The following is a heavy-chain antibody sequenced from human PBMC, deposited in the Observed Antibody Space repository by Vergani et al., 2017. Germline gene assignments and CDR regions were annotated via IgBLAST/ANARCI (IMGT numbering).Heavy chain of an antibody. CDR3: VKDKWLSDFGA. Sequence: EVQLVESGGGLVKPGGSLRLSCAASGFTFSNAWMSWVRQAPGKGLEWVGRIKSKTDGGTTDYAAPVKGRFTISRDDSKNTLYLQMNSLKTEDTAVYYCVKDKWLSDFGAWGQGTLVTVSS. CDR1: GFTFSNAW. V-gene: IGHV3-15*01. D-gene: IGHD3-22*01. J-gene: IGHJ5*02. CDR2: IKSKTDGGTT.